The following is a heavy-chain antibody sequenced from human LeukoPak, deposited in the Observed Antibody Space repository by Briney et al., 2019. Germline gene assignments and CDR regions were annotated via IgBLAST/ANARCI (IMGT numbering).Heavy chain of an antibody. CDR2: IYYSGST. J-gene: IGHJ4*02. D-gene: IGHD3-16*01. CDR1: GGSIRSYY. CDR3: ARLTTFTAPRLDY. V-gene: IGHV4-59*01. Sequence: SETLSLTCTVSGGSIRSYYWSWLRQPPGKGLEWIGYIYYSGSTNYNPSLKSRVTISLDTSKNQFSLKLSSVTAADTAVYYCARLTTFTAPRLDYWGQGTLVTVSS.